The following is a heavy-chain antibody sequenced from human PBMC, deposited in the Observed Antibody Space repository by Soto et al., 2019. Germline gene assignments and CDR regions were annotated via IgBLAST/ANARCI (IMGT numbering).Heavy chain of an antibody. CDR2: IYYSGST. V-gene: IGHV4-39*01. CDR1: GGSISSSSYY. CDR3: ARSKYFDY. J-gene: IGHJ4*02. Sequence: SETLSLTCTVSGGSISSSSYYWGWIRQPPGKGLEWIGSIYYSGSTYYNPSLKSRVTISVDTSKNQFSLKLSSVAAADTAVYYCARSKYFDYWGQGTLVTVSS.